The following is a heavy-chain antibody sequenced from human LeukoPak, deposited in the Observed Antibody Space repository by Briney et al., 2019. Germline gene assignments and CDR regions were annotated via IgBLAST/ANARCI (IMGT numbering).Heavy chain of an antibody. CDR3: AKGGYTSWFDP. Sequence: GGSLRLSCAASGCTFREYSMSWVRQAPGKGLEWVSNIRSNGRDTYYTDSVKGRFTISRDNSKNTLYLEMNSLSVEDTAVYYCAKGGYTSWFDPWGQGTLVTVSS. V-gene: IGHV3-23*05. D-gene: IGHD2-15*01. J-gene: IGHJ5*02. CDR2: IRSNGRDT. CDR1: GCTFREYS.